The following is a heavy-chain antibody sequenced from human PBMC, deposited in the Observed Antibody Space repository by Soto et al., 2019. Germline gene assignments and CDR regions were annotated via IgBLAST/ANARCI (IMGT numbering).Heavy chain of an antibody. D-gene: IGHD3-3*01. CDR2: INHSGRT. CDR3: GRNGSYYDFWGGYYFGGGMYV. CDR1: GGSFSGHY. V-gene: IGHV4-34*01. Sequence: SETLSLTCAVYGGSFSGHYWSWIRQPPGKGLECIGEINHSGRTNYNQYLKSRVTISVDTSKNQFYLKLSSVNAADTAVYYCGRNGSYYDFWGGYYFGGGMYVWGQGTTVT. J-gene: IGHJ6*02.